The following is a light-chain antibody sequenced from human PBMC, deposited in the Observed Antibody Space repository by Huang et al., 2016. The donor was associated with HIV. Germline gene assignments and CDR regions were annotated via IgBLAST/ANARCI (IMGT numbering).Light chain of an antibody. V-gene: IGKV2-30*02. CDR1: QTLVHTDGNTY. Sequence: DVIMTQSPLLLPVTLGQPAALSCRTSQTLVHTDGNTYLNWFLQRPGQSPRRLIYKGSNRKAGVTDRFTGSGAGIEFTLTISRVEAEDVGMYYCMQGTHWPPETFGQGTNMEIK. J-gene: IGKJ1*01. CDR3: MQGTHWPPET. CDR2: KGS.